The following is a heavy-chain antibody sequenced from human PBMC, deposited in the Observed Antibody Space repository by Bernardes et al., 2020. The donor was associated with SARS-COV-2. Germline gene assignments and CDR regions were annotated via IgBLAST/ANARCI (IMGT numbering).Heavy chain of an antibody. J-gene: IGHJ3*02. CDR3: ARRGGSGRAFDI. Sequence: SETLSLTCTASGGSISSSSYYWAWIRQPPGKGLECIGSISYSGTTYYNVSLKSRVTISVDTSKDQFSLKLSSVTAADMAVYYCARRGGSGRAFDIWGPGTMVTVAS. CDR1: GGSISSSSYY. CDR2: ISYSGTT. V-gene: IGHV4-39*01. D-gene: IGHD6-25*01.